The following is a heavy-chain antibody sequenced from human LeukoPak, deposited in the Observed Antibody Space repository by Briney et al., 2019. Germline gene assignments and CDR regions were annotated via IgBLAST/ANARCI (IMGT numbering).Heavy chain of an antibody. CDR1: GGSFSGYY. J-gene: IGHJ5*02. D-gene: IGHD3-3*01. V-gene: IGHV4-34*01. Sequence: SETLSLTCAVYGGSFSGYYWSWIRQPPGKGLEWIGEINHSGSTNYNPSLKSRVTISVDTSKNQFSLKLSSVTAADTAVYYCARDQVGAARDWFDPWGQGTLVTVSS. CDR2: INHSGST. CDR3: ARDQVGAARDWFDP.